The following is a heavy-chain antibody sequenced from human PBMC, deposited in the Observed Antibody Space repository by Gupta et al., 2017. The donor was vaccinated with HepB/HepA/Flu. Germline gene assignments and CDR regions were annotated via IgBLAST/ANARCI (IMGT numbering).Heavy chain of an antibody. CDR1: GLTFDDHA. J-gene: IGHJ4*02. CDR2: ISWDGESI. V-gene: IGHV3-9*01. Sequence: QLVESGGALVQPGGSLRLSCGASGLTFDDHAMHWVRQVPGKGLEWVSSISWDGESINYADSVRGRFTISRDNAKSSLYLEMNSLRSDDTALYFCAKAPYSNPTLPYYFDSWGQGTLVSVSS. D-gene: IGHD6-13*01. CDR3: AKAPYSNPTLPYYFDS.